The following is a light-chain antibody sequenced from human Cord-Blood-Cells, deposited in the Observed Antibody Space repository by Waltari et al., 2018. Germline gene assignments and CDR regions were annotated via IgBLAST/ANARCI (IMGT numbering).Light chain of an antibody. Sequence: QSALTQPRSVSGSPGQSVTISCTGTSSDGGGYNYVSWYQQHPGKAPKLMIYDVSKRPSVVPDRFSGSKSGNTASLTISGLQAEDEADYYCCSYAGSYTSYVFGTGTKVTVL. CDR1: SSDGGGYNY. V-gene: IGLV2-11*01. CDR2: DVS. J-gene: IGLJ1*01. CDR3: CSYAGSYTSYV.